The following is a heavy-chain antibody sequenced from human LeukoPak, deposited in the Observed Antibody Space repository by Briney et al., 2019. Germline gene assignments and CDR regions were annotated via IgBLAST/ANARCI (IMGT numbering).Heavy chain of an antibody. CDR3: GVSGGSSPGY. V-gene: IGHV3-48*03. D-gene: IGHD2-15*01. Sequence: GGSLRLSCAASGFTFTTFEMNWVRQAPGKGLEWVSYIDSSGNSIFYADSVKGRFTISRDNAKNSLYLQMNSLSVEDTAVYHCGVSGGSSPGYWGQGTLVTVSS. J-gene: IGHJ4*02. CDR1: GFTFTTFE. CDR2: IDSSGNSI.